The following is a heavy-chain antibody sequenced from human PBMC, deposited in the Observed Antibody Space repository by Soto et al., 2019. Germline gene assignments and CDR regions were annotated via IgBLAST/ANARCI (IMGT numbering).Heavy chain of an antibody. CDR3: ARYGSGSFFL. V-gene: IGHV3-66*01. D-gene: IGHD3-10*01. Sequence: EVQLVESGGGLVQPGGSLRLSCAASGFIVSNNYMNWVRQAPGKGLEWVSIIYSDDNTYYADSVKGSFTVSRDSSKNTVYLQMNRLRAGDTAVYYCARYGSGSFFLWGQGTLVTVSS. J-gene: IGHJ4*02. CDR1: GFIVSNNY. CDR2: IYSDDNT.